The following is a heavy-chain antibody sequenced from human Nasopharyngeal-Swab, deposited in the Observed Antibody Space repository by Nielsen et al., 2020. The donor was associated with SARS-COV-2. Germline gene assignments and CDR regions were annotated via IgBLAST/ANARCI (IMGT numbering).Heavy chain of an antibody. CDR2: ISSNGGSI. D-gene: IGHD2-2*02. Sequence: GESLKISCSASGFTFSSYAMHWVRQAPGKGLEYVSAISSNGGSIYYADSVKGRFTISRDNAKNSLYLQMNSLRAEDTAVYYCARRYCSSTSCYIFDYWGQGTLVTVSS. V-gene: IGHV3-64*04. CDR1: GFTFSSYA. CDR3: ARRYCSSTSCYIFDY. J-gene: IGHJ4*02.